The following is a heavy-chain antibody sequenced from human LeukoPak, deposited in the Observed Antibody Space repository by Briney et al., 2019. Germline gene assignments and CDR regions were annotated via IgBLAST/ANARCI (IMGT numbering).Heavy chain of an antibody. V-gene: IGHV4-59*11. J-gene: IGHJ6*03. D-gene: IGHD1-7*01. CDR3: ARGAGTTGYYYYYMDV. CDR2: IYDNGNT. CDR1: GGSISYHS. Sequence: SETLSLTCTVSGGSISYHSWSWIRQTPIKGLEWIANIYDNGNTDYSPSLQSRVTISTDTSETQFSLRLKSVTAADTAVYYCARGAGTTGYYYYYMDVWGKGTTVTVSS.